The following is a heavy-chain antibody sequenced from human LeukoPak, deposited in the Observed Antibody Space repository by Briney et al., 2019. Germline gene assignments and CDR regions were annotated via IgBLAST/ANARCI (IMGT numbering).Heavy chain of an antibody. V-gene: IGHV1-69*01. Sequence: SLKLSCKASGGTLSSYAISWVRQAPGQRLEWLGGIIAIFGTANYAQKFHCRVTITADEPTSTAYMELSSLRSEDTAVYYCARDLVTVTPHGAFDIWGQGTMVTVSS. J-gene: IGHJ3*02. CDR3: ARDLVTVTPHGAFDI. CDR1: GGTLSSYA. D-gene: IGHD4-17*01. CDR2: IIAIFGTA.